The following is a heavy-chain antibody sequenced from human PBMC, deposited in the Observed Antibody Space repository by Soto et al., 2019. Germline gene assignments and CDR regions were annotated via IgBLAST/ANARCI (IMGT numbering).Heavy chain of an antibody. CDR1: GYTFTSYY. Sequence: QVQLVQSGAEVKKPGASVKVSCKASGYTFTSYYMHWVRQAPGQGLEWMGIINPSGGSTSYAQKFPGRATMPRDTSTSTVYMERSTLRSEAPAVYYCASEKGHLNSFDSWGQGTLVTVSS. CDR2: INPSGGST. CDR3: ASEKGHLNSFDS. V-gene: IGHV1-46*03. J-gene: IGHJ4*02.